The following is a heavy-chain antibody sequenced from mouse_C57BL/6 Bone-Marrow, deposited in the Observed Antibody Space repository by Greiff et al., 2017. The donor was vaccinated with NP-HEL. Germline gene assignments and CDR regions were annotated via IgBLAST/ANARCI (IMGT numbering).Heavy chain of an antibody. D-gene: IGHD2-1*01. CDR1: GYTFTSYD. V-gene: IGHV1-85*01. J-gene: IGHJ4*01. CDR2: IYPRDGST. CDR3: ARRPLYYPYAMDY. Sequence: QVQLKESGPELVKPGASVKLSCKASGYTFTSYDINWVKQRPGQGLEWIGWIYPRDGSTKYNEKFKGKATWTVDTSSSTAYMELHSLTSEDSAVYFCARRPLYYPYAMDYWGQGTSVTVSS.